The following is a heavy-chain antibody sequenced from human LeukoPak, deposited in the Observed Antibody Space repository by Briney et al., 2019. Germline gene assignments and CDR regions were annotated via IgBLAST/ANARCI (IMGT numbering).Heavy chain of an antibody. D-gene: IGHD3-10*01. CDR3: ARAGGSGWFDP. J-gene: IGHJ5*02. CDR2: INIDGST. V-gene: IGHV3-74*01. CDR1: GFTFMNYW. Sequence: GGSLRLSCAASGFTFMNYWMHWVRQAPGKGLVWVSRINIDGSTRYADSVEGRFTISRDNAKNTLYLQMNSLRAEDTAVYYCARAGGSGWFDPWGQGILVTVSS.